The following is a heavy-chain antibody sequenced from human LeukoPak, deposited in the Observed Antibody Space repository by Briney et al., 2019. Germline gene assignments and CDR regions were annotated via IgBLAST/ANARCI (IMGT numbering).Heavy chain of an antibody. J-gene: IGHJ4*02. CDR2: ISSGSSTT. V-gene: IGHV3-23*01. CDR1: GFTFSSYA. Sequence: GGSLRLSCAASGFTFSSYAMSWVRQAPGRGLEWVSAISSGSSTTYYADSVKGRFTVYRDNSKSTLYLQMNSLRAEDSAVYYCARPPALHNSGWYMGDSWGQGTLVIVSS. CDR3: ARPPALHNSGWYMGDS. D-gene: IGHD6-19*01.